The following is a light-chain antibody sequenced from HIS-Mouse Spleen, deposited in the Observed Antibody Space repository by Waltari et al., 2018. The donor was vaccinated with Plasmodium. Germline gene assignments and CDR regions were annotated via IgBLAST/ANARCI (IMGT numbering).Light chain of an antibody. V-gene: IGLV3-10*01. CDR3: YSTDSSGNHRV. Sequence: SYELTQPPSAPVSPGQTARITCSGAALPKNYAYSYQQKSGQAPVLVIYEDSKRPSGIPERFSGSSSGTMATLTISGAQVEDEADYYCYSTDSSGNHRVFGGGTKLTVL. J-gene: IGLJ3*02. CDR2: EDS. CDR1: ALPKNY.